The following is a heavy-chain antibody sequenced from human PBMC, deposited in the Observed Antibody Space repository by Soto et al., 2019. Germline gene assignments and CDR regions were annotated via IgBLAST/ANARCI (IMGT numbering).Heavy chain of an antibody. CDR3: ARVPGP. Sequence: TKCLTCGVADGTIVGGGDSWSWIRQPPGKGLEWIGYIYHSGSTYYNPSLKSRVTISVDRSKNQFSLKLSSVTAADTAVYYCARVPGPWGQGTLVTVSS. CDR2: IYHSGST. CDR1: DGTIVGGGDS. V-gene: IGHV4-30-2*01. J-gene: IGHJ5*02.